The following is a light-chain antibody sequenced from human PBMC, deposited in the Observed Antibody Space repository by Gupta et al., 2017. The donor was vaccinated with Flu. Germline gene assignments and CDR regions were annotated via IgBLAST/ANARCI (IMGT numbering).Light chain of an antibody. CDR2: QAS. J-gene: IGKJ1*01. CDR1: QSIDTW. V-gene: IGKV1-5*03. CDR3: QQYNSYPWT. Sequence: PSTLSASVADRVTITCRASQSIDTWLAWSQQKPGKAPQLLIYQASLLESGVPSRFSGSGSGTDFTLTINSLQPDDFATYYCQQYNSYPWTFGQGTKVEIK.